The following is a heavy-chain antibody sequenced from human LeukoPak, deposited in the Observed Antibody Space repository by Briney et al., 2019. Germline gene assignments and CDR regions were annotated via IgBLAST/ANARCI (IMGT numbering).Heavy chain of an antibody. V-gene: IGHV1-46*01. D-gene: IGHD1-26*01. J-gene: IGHJ5*02. Sequence: ASVKVSCKASGYTLTSYYMHWVRQAPGQGLEWMGIINPSGGSTSYAQKFQGRVTMTRDISTSTVYMELSSLRSEDTAVYYCARGGPRELPLYNWFDPWGQGTLVTVSS. CDR1: GYTLTSYY. CDR2: INPSGGST. CDR3: ARGGPRELPLYNWFDP.